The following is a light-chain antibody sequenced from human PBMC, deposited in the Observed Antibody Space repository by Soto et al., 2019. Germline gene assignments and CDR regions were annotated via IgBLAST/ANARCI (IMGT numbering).Light chain of an antibody. CDR2: DAS. CDR1: QSSSNW. CDR3: QNYNNYPAT. V-gene: IGKV1-5*01. Sequence: DIQMTQSPSTLSASVGDRVTITCRASQSSSNWLAWYQQKPGKAPKVLIDDASSLQSGVPSRFSGSGSGTEFTLTISSLQPDDFATYYCQNYNNYPATFGQGTKLEIK. J-gene: IGKJ2*01.